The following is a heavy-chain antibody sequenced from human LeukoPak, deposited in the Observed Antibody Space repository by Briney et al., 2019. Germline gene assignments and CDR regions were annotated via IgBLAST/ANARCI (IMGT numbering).Heavy chain of an antibody. J-gene: IGHJ4*02. V-gene: IGHV4-31*03. CDR1: GGSISDGGYY. D-gene: IGHD1-14*01. CDR2: IYDSGTT. Sequence: PSETLSLTCTVSGGSISDGGYYWRWLRQHPGKGLEWIGYIYDSGTTYYSPALRSRVTISVDTSDNKFSLKLRSLTAADAAVYYCARGGDRRGFDYWGQGTLVTVSS. CDR3: ARGGDRRGFDY.